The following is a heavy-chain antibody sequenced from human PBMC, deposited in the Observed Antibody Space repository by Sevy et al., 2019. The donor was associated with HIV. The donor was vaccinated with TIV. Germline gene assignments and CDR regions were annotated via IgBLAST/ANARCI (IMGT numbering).Heavy chain of an antibody. D-gene: IGHD6-19*01. V-gene: IGHV1-18*04. CDR2: LSADNGNT. J-gene: IGHJ6*02. CDR3: ARKWPVYYAMDV. CDR1: GYTFSSYG. Sequence: APVKVSCKASGYTFSSYGISWVRQAPGQGLEWMGWLSADNGNTNYTQKLQDRVTMTTDTSTSTAYMELRSLRSDDTAVYYCARKWPVYYAMDVWGQGTTVTVSS.